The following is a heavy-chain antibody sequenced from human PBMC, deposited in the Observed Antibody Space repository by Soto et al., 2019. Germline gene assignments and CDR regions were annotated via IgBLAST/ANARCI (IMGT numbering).Heavy chain of an antibody. V-gene: IGHV3-33*01. J-gene: IGHJ4*02. D-gene: IGHD1-1*01. Sequence: QVQLVESGGGVVQPGRSLRLSCAASGFTFSSYGMHWVRQAPGKGLEWVAVIWYDGSNKYYADSVKGRFTISRDNSKNTLYLQMNSLRAEDTAVYYCVRDGNEELGEGGFDYWGQGTLVTVSS. CDR2: IWYDGSNK. CDR3: VRDGNEELGEGGFDY. CDR1: GFTFSSYG.